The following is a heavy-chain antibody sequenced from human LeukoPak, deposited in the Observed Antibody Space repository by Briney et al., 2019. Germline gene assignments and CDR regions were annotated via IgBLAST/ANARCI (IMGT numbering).Heavy chain of an antibody. CDR3: ARDPRNYYGSGSYSGAFDI. CDR1: GYTFTDYG. V-gene: IGHV1-3*01. CDR2: INAGDGNT. J-gene: IGHJ3*02. D-gene: IGHD3-10*01. Sequence: ASVKVSCKASGYTFTDYGMHWVRQAPGQRLECIGWINAGDGNTKYSQKFQGRVTITRDTSASTAYMELSSLRSEDTAVYYCARDPRNYYGSGSYSGAFDIWGQGTMVTVSS.